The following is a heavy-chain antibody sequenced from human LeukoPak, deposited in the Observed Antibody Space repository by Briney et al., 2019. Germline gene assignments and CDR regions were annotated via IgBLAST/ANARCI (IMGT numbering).Heavy chain of an antibody. CDR2: INPNSGNT. J-gene: IGHJ5*02. V-gene: IGHV1-8*01. Sequence: ASVKVSCKASGYTFTSYDINWVRQATGQGLEWMGWINPNSGNTGYAQKFQGRVTMTRSTSISTAYMELSSLRSEDTAVYYCARGRIAVAGGGFDPWGQGTLVTVSS. D-gene: IGHD6-19*01. CDR3: ARGRIAVAGGGFDP. CDR1: GYTFTSYD.